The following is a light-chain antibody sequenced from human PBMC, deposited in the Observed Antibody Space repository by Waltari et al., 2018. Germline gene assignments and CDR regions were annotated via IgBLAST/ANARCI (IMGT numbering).Light chain of an antibody. CDR3: QQSHSAPLT. V-gene: IGKV1-39*01. CDR2: SAS. Sequence: IQMTQSPSSLSASVGDRVTLTCRASQNIKSYVNWYQQHPGKAPKVLIYSASTWQSGVSSRFRGRGSGTEFTLTISSLQPEDFATYYCQQSHSAPLTFGGGTRVDFK. CDR1: QNIKSY. J-gene: IGKJ4*01.